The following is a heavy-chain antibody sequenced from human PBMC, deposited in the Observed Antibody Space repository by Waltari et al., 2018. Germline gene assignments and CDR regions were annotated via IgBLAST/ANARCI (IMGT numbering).Heavy chain of an antibody. Sequence: QLQLQESGPGLVKPSETLSLTCTVSGASISGSRYYWGWIRQSPGKGLEWIGNIYSSGSSSYSPTLRSRVTISLDTSKNQFSLRLNSLTAADTAVYYCARAAPGYCSASNCGWFDPWGQGTLVTVSS. D-gene: IGHD2-15*01. J-gene: IGHJ5*02. CDR1: GASISGSRYY. V-gene: IGHV4-39*07. CDR3: ARAAPGYCSASNCGWFDP. CDR2: IYSSGSS.